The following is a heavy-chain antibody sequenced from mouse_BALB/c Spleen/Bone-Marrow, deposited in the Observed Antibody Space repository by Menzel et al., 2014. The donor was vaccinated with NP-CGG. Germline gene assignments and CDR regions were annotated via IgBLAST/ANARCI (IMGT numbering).Heavy chain of an antibody. CDR2: IYPGDGDT. Sequence: VKLQESGAELVRPGSSVKISCKASGYAFSSYWMNWVKQRPGQGLEWIGQIYPGDGDTNYNGKFKGKATLTADKSSSTAYMQLSSLTSEDSAVYFCARQYGNYFDNWGQGTTLTVSS. CDR1: GYAFSSYW. J-gene: IGHJ2*01. V-gene: IGHV1-80*01. D-gene: IGHD2-10*02. CDR3: ARQYGNYFDN.